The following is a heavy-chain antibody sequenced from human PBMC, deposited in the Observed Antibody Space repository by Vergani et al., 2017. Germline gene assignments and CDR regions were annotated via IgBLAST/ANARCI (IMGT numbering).Heavy chain of an antibody. CDR2: IYYSGST. V-gene: IGHV4-39*07. CDR3: ARGKWSSGWVRSDY. D-gene: IGHD6-19*01. Sequence: QLQLQESGPGLVKPSETLSLTCTVSGGSISSSSYYWGWIRQPPGKGLEWIGSIYYSGSTNYNPSLKSRVTISVDTSKNQFSLKLSSVTAADTAVYYCARGKWSSGWVRSDYWGQGTLVTVSS. CDR1: GGSISSSSYY. J-gene: IGHJ4*02.